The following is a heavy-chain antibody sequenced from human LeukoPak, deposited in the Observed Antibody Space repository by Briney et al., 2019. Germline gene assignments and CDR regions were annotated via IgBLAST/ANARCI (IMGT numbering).Heavy chain of an antibody. CDR1: GFTVSSNY. CDR3: ARDSVRWPPY. J-gene: IGHJ4*02. V-gene: IGHV3-7*01. Sequence: GGSLRLSCAASGFTVSSNYMTWVRQAPGKGLEWVANIKQDGSEKYYVDSVKGRFTISRDNAKNSLYLQMNSLRAEDTAVYYCARDSVRWPPYWGQGTLVTVSS. CDR2: IKQDGSEK. D-gene: IGHD5-24*01.